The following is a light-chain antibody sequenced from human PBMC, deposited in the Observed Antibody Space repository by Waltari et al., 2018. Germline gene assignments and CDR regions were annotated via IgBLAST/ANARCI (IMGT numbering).Light chain of an antibody. V-gene: IGLV1-47*01. Sequence: QSVLTQPASASGTPGQRVTISCSGGDSDIGRNYVYWYQQFPGSAPKLLTYKNDQRPSGGPDRFSGSKSGTSASLAISGLRSEDEAEYSCATWDESLGAIFGGGTKLTVV. CDR3: ATWDESLGAI. CDR1: DSDIGRNY. CDR2: KND. J-gene: IGLJ2*01.